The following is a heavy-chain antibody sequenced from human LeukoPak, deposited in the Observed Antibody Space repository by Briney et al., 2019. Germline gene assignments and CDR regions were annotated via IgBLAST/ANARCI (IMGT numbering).Heavy chain of an antibody. J-gene: IGHJ4*02. D-gene: IGHD3-22*01. V-gene: IGHV3-48*03. CDR3: ASFYDSSGRDY. CDR1: GFTFRSFE. Sequence: PGGSLRLCCAASGFTFRSFEMNWVRQAPGKGLEWLSYIGTIGSPIYYADSVKGRFTISRDNARNSLCLQMNSLRVEDTDVYYCASFYDSSGRDYWGQGTLVTVSS. CDR2: IGTIGSPI.